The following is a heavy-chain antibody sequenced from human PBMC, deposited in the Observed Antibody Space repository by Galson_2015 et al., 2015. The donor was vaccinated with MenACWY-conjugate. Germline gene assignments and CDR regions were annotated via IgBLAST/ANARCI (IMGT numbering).Heavy chain of an antibody. Sequence: SLRLSCAASGFTFSNYAMNWVRQAPGKGLEWVSSISGSAATTYYADSVKGRLTISRDNFKNTLYLQINSLRAEDTAIYYCAKGGDSGYSDFYNYWGQGTLVGVSS. CDR1: GFTFSNYA. V-gene: IGHV3-23*01. CDR3: AKGGDSGYSDFYNY. J-gene: IGHJ4*02. CDR2: ISGSAATT. D-gene: IGHD5-18*01.